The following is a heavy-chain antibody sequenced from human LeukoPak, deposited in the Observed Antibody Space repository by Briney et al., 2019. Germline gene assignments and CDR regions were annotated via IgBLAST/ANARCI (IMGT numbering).Heavy chain of an antibody. V-gene: IGHV3-48*01. Sequence: GGSLRLSCAASGFTFSSYSMNWVRQAPGKGLEWVSYISSSSSTIYYADSVKGRFTISRDNAKNSLYLQMNSLRAEDTAVYYCARDDIYSGYDQPVDYWGQGTLVTVSS. D-gene: IGHD5-12*01. CDR1: GFTFSSYS. J-gene: IGHJ4*02. CDR2: ISSSSSTI. CDR3: ARDDIYSGYDQPVDY.